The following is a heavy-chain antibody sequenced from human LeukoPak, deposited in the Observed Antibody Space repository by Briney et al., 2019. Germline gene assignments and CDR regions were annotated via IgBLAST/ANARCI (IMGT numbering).Heavy chain of an antibody. J-gene: IGHJ3*02. CDR3: ARGYPDSSGYYCDAFDI. D-gene: IGHD3-22*01. CDR2: INHSGST. CDR1: GGSFSGYY. V-gene: IGHV4-34*01. Sequence: PSETLSLTCAVYGGSFSGYYWSWIRQPPGKGLEWIGEINHSGSTNYNPSLKSRVTISVDTSKNQFSLKLSSVTAADTAVYYCARGYPDSSGYYCDAFDIWGQGTMVTVSS.